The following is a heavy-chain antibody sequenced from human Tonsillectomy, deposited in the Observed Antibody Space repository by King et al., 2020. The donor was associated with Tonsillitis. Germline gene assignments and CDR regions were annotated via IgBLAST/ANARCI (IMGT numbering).Heavy chain of an antibody. CDR3: ARDQAYSSFDY. CDR1: EFTFSSSW. D-gene: IGHD6-19*01. CDR2: IKPDGSEK. Sequence: VQLVESGGGLVQPGGSLKLSCAASEFTFSSSWMTWVHQAPGKGLQWVATIKPDGSEKYYADSLKGRFTVSRDNAKNSLDLQMNSLRSEDTALYYCARDQAYSSFDYWGQGTLVTVSS. V-gene: IGHV3-7*04. J-gene: IGHJ4*02.